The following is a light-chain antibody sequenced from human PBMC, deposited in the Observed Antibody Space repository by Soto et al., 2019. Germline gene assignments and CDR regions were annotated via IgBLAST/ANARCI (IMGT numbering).Light chain of an antibody. J-gene: IGKJ2*01. CDR2: VAS. CDR1: QGISRY. CDR3: QQLNSYPYT. Sequence: DLPLTQSPSFLSASVGDRVTITCRASQGISRYLAWYQQEPGKAPKLLIYVASTLQSGVPSKFSGSGSGTEFTLTISSLQPEDFATYYCQQLNSYPYTFGQGTKLEIK. V-gene: IGKV1-9*01.